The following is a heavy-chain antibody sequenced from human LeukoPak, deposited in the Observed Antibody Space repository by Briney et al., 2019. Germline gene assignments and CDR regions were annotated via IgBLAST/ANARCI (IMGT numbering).Heavy chain of an antibody. Sequence: GSLRLSCAASGSTFSSYSMNWVRQAPGKGLEWVSSISSSSYIYYADSVKGRFTISRDNAKNSLYLQMNSLRAEDTAVYYCARDRSQYQLLWDLNWFDPWGQGTLVTVSS. D-gene: IGHD2-2*01. CDR2: ISSSSYI. CDR3: ARDRSQYQLLWDLNWFDP. J-gene: IGHJ5*02. V-gene: IGHV3-21*01. CDR1: GSTFSSYS.